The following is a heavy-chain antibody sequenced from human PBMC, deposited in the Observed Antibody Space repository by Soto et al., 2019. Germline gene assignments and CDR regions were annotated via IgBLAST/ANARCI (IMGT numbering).Heavy chain of an antibody. CDR1: GGSISSYY. CDR3: ARHLVGATNGGVVDY. Sequence: QVQLQESGPGLVKPSETLSLTCTVSGGSISSYYWSWIRQPPGKGLEWIGYVYYSGSTNYNPSLKSRVTISVDTSKNQFSLKLGSVTAADTAVYYCARHLVGATNGGVVDYWGQGTLVTVSS. J-gene: IGHJ4*02. V-gene: IGHV4-59*08. D-gene: IGHD1-26*01. CDR2: VYYSGST.